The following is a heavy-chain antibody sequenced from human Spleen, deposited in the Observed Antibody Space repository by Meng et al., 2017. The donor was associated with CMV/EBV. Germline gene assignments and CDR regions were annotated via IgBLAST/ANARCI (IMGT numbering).Heavy chain of an antibody. CDR2: ITGSGGST. CDR1: SYA. CDR3: ARIERRRILKYCGSDCSTTDY. J-gene: IGHJ4*02. Sequence: SYAMTWVRQAPGKGLEWVSTITGSGGSTFYTDSVKGRFTISRDNSKNTLYLQMNSLRAEDTAVYYCARIERRRILKYCGSDCSTTDYWGQGTLVTVSS. V-gene: IGHV3-23*01. D-gene: IGHD2-21*02.